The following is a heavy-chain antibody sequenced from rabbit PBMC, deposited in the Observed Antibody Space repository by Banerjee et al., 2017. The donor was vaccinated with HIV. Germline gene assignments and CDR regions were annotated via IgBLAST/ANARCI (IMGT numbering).Heavy chain of an antibody. CDR3: AREGASSSGYYL. Sequence: QEQLEESGGGLVKPGGSLTLTCKASGLDFSSSYWICWVRQAPGKGLEWIACIDTYSGNTYYASWAKGRFTISKTSSTTVTLQMTSLTAADTATYFCAREGASSSGYYLWGQGTLVTVS. CDR1: GLDFSSSYW. D-gene: IGHD1-1*01. V-gene: IGHV1S45*01. J-gene: IGHJ3*01. CDR2: IDTYSGNT.